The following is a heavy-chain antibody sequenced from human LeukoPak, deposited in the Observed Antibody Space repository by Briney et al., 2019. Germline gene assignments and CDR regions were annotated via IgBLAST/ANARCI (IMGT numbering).Heavy chain of an antibody. V-gene: IGHV3-7*01. CDR1: GFTFSSYW. J-gene: IGHJ6*03. CDR3: ARDLEERITIFGVVTAYYYYYMDV. D-gene: IGHD3-3*01. CDR2: IKQDGSEK. Sequence: PGGSLRLSCAASGFTFSSYWMSWVRQAPGKGLEWVANIKQDGSEKYYVDSVKGRFTISRDNAKNSLYLQMNSLRAEDTAVYYCARDLEERITIFGVVTAYYYYYMDVWGKGTTVTVSS.